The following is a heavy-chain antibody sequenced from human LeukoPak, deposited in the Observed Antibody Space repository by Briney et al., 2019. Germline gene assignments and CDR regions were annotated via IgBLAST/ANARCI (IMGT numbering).Heavy chain of an antibody. V-gene: IGHV3-21*01. Sequence: GGSLRLSCAASGFTFSTYTMNWVRQAPGKGLEWVSSITTSSSYIYYADSVKGRFTISRDNAKNSLYLQMNSLRAEDTAVYYCARDQSSDFWSGYYYFDYWGQGTLVTVSS. CDR1: GFTFSTYT. CDR2: ITTSSSYI. J-gene: IGHJ4*02. D-gene: IGHD3-3*01. CDR3: ARDQSSDFWSGYYYFDY.